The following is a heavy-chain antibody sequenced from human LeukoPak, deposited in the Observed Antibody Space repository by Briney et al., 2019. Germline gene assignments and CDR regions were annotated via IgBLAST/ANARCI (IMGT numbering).Heavy chain of an antibody. V-gene: IGHV3-30*04. J-gene: IGHJ6*03. CDR3: TRQGSGSYWPNYYYYMDV. CDR2: ISYDGSNK. D-gene: IGHD3-10*01. Sequence: GRSLRLSCAASGFTFSSYAMHWVRQAPGKGLEWVAVISYDGSNKYYADSVKGRFTISRDNSKNTLYLQMNSLRAEDTAVYYCTRQGSGSYWPNYYYYMDVWGKGTTVTVSS. CDR1: GFTFSSYA.